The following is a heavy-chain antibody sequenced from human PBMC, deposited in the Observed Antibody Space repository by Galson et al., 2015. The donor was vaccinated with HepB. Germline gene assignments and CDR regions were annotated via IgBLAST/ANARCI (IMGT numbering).Heavy chain of an antibody. D-gene: IGHD6-19*01. CDR2: TYYRSKWYN. Sequence: DSVSSNSVTWNWIRQSPSRGLEWLGRTYYRSKWYNDYAISVKSRITINPDTSKNQFSLQLDSVTPEGTAVYYCARAVAGTLFEYWGQGTLVTISS. CDR3: ARAVAGTLFEY. J-gene: IGHJ4*02. CDR1: DSVSSNSVT. V-gene: IGHV6-1*01.